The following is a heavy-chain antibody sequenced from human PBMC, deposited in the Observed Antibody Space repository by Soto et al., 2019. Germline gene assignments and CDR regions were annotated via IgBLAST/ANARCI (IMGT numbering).Heavy chain of an antibody. CDR3: ARYIPGVRYYGMDV. V-gene: IGHV3-23*01. D-gene: IGHD2-2*01. CDR2: IGESGTPT. CDR1: GFTFSSYA. Sequence: PGGSLRLSCXASGFTFSSYAMKWVRQAPGKGLEWVSLIGESGTPTYYADSVKGRFTISRDNSGNTLFLEMYSLRAEDTAVYYCARYIPGVRYYGMDVWGQGTTVTV. J-gene: IGHJ6*02.